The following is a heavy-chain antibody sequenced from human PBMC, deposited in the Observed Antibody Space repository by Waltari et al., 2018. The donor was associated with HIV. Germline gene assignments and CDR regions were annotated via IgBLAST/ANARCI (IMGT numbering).Heavy chain of an antibody. J-gene: IGHJ6*02. D-gene: IGHD1-26*01. CDR3: ARGDQWGLFMDSYYGLDV. CDR1: PFWFSRFW. V-gene: IGHV3-7*01. Sequence: LAQSGGGVVRQGGSLGLSCEGAPFWFSRFWMVGVRQASGKGLEWVANINQDATKKNYADSVKGRFSVSRDNGKYSVFLEMNRLRVQDTAVYFCARGDQWGLFMDSYYGLDVWGRGTTVIVSS. CDR2: INQDATKK.